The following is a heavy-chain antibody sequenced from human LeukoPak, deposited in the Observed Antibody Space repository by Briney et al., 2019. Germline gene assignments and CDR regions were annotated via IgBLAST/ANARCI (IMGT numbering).Heavy chain of an antibody. CDR3: ARDRYGDGFAHFDY. V-gene: IGHV1-2*02. CDR1: GYTFTIYA. D-gene: IGHD5-24*01. Sequence: ASVKVSCKASGYTFTIYAMHWVRQEPGQGREWMGWITPSGGTNYPQKIQGRGAITRDTSITTAYMDLSRLTSDDTAVYYCARDRYGDGFAHFDYWGQGALVTVSS. CDR2: ITPSGGT. J-gene: IGHJ4*02.